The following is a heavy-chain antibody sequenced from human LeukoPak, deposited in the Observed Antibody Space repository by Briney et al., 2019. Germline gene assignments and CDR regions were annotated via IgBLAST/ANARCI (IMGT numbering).Heavy chain of an antibody. V-gene: IGHV1-46*01. J-gene: IGHJ4*02. CDR2: INPSGGST. CDR3: ARGREVTAPFDY. Sequence: ASVKVSCKASGYTFTSYYMHWVRQAPGQGLEWMGIINPSGGSTSYARKFQGRVTMTRDMSTSTVYMELSSLRSGDTAVYYCARGREVTAPFDYWGQGTLVTVSS. D-gene: IGHD2-21*02. CDR1: GYTFTSYY.